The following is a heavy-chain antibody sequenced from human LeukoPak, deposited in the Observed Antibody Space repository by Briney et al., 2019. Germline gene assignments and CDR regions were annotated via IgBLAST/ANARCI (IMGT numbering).Heavy chain of an antibody. CDR1: GGSISSSSYY. CDR2: IYYSGST. Sequence: RTSETLSLTCTVSGGSISSSSYYWGWIRQPPGKGLEWIGYIYYSGSTNYNPSLKSRVTISVDTSKNQFSLKLSSVTAADTAVYYCATHSGYGPEFDYWGQGTLVTVSS. J-gene: IGHJ4*02. CDR3: ATHSGYGPEFDY. D-gene: IGHD6-25*01. V-gene: IGHV4-61*05.